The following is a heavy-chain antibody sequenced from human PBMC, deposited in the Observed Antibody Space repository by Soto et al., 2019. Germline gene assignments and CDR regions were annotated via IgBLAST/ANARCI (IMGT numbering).Heavy chain of an antibody. Sequence: QLQLQESGPGLVKPSETLSLTCTVSGGSISSSSYYWGWIRQPPGKGLEWIGSIYYSGSTYYNRSLKSRVTISVDTSKNQFSLKLSSVTAADTAVYYCASPAYGDYYYFDYWGQGTLVTVSS. CDR3: ASPAYGDYYYFDY. J-gene: IGHJ4*02. CDR1: GGSISSSSYY. CDR2: IYYSGST. D-gene: IGHD4-17*01. V-gene: IGHV4-39*01.